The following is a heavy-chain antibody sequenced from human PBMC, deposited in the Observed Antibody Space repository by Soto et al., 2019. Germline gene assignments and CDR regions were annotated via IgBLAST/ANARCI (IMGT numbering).Heavy chain of an antibody. CDR3: ARISRAVFGEEY. D-gene: IGHD3-10*02. Sequence: EVQLVESGGGLVQPGGSLRLSCAASGFTFSRCWMSWVRQAPGKGLEWVANIKEDGSQTYYVDSVKGRFTISRDNAKNSLYLQMSSLRAEDTAAYYCARISRAVFGEEYWGQGTLVAVSS. CDR2: IKEDGSQT. CDR1: GFTFSRCW. J-gene: IGHJ4*02. V-gene: IGHV3-7*01.